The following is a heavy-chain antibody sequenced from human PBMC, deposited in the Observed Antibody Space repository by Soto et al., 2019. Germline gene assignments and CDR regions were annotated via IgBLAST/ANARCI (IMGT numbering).Heavy chain of an antibody. CDR2: INVDKGNT. CDR3: ARDPAAAAYYFDS. D-gene: IGHD6-13*01. V-gene: IGHV1-3*01. Sequence: EASVKVSCKASGYTFTNYAIHWVRQAPGQRPEWMGWINVDKGNTKHSQKFQGRVTITRDAYASRAYMELSSLRSEDTAVYYCARDPAAAAYYFDSWGQGTLVTVSS. J-gene: IGHJ4*02. CDR1: GYTFTNYA.